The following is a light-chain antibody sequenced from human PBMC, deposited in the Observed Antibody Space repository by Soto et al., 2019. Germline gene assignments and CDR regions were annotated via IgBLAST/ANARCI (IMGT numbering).Light chain of an antibody. CDR1: SSNIGSNT. V-gene: IGLV1-44*01. CDR3: AAWDGSLNGHVV. CDR2: SNN. Sequence: QSALTQPPSAAGAPGQRVTISCSGSSSNIGSNTVNWYQQLPRTAPKLLIYSNNQRPSGVPDRFSGSKSGTSASLDISGLQSEDEADYYCAAWDGSLNGHVVFGGGTKLTVL. J-gene: IGLJ2*01.